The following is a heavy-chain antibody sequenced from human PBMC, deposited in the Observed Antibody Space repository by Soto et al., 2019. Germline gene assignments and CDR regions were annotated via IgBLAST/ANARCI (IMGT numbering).Heavy chain of an antibody. CDR3: ARGREMATIGP. Sequence: GGSLRLSCAASGFTFSSYEMNWVRQAPGKGLEWVSYISSSSNTIYYAGSVKGRFTISRDNAKKSLYLQMDSLRAEDTAVYYCARGREMATIGPWGQGTLVTVSS. V-gene: IGHV3-48*03. CDR2: ISSSSNTI. D-gene: IGHD5-12*01. CDR1: GFTFSSYE. J-gene: IGHJ5*02.